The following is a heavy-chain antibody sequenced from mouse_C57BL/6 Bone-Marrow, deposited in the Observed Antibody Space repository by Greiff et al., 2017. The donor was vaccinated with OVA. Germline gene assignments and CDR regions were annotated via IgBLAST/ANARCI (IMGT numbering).Heavy chain of an antibody. D-gene: IGHD1-1*01. Sequence: QVQLKQPGAELVKPGASVKMSCKASGYTFTSYWITWVKQRPGQGLEWIGDIYPGSGSTNYNEKFKSKATLTVDTSSSTAYMQLSSLTSEDSAGDYGARQCGSSWSAYWGQGTLVTVSA. CDR2: IYPGSGST. CDR3: ARQCGSSWSAY. CDR1: GYTFTSYW. V-gene: IGHV1-55*01. J-gene: IGHJ3*01.